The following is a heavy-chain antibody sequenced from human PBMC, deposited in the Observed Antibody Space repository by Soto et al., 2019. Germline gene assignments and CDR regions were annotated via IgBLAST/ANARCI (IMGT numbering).Heavy chain of an antibody. CDR1: GYSFTSYW. D-gene: IGHD6-19*01. J-gene: IGHJ4*02. Sequence: PGESLKISCKGSGYSFTSYWITWVRQMPGKGLEWMGRIDPRDSYINYSPSFQGHVTISADKSITTAHLQWSRLKALDTAMYYCARHVFDGSGWFTYWGQGTLVTVSS. CDR2: IDPRDSYI. V-gene: IGHV5-10-1*01. CDR3: ARHVFDGSGWFTY.